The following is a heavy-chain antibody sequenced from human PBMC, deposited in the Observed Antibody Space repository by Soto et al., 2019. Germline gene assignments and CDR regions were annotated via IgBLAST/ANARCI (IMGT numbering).Heavy chain of an antibody. Sequence: EVQLVESGGGLVQPGGSLKLSCAVSGFTFSGSAMHWVRQASGKGLEWVGRIRSKSNSYATAYAASVKGRFTISRDDSXXTAYLQMNSLKTEDTAVYYCTRGYGDYVRDYWGQGTLVTVSS. J-gene: IGHJ4*02. CDR1: GFTFSGSA. V-gene: IGHV3-73*01. D-gene: IGHD4-17*01. CDR3: TRGYGDYVRDY. CDR2: IRSKSNSYAT.